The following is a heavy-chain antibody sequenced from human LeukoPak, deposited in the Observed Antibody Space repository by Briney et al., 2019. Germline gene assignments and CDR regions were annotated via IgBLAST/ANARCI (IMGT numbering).Heavy chain of an antibody. J-gene: IGHJ4*02. CDR1: GFPFSSYS. CDR2: IKPDGTTK. CDR3: ARGASYAPFDY. D-gene: IGHD3-16*01. V-gene: IGHV3-7*04. Sequence: GGSLRLSCAASGFPFSSYSMTWVRQAPGKGLEWVANIKPDGTTKFYVDSVKGRFTISRDNAKNSLYLQMNSLRAEDTAVYYCARGASYAPFDYWGQGTLVTVSS.